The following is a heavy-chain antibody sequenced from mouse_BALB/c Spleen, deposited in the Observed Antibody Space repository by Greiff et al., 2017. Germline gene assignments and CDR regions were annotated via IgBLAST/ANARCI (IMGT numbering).Heavy chain of an antibody. V-gene: IGHV5-4*02. D-gene: IGHD2-4*01. CDR3: ARDWGLLDY. J-gene: IGHJ2*01. Sequence: EVKVVESGGGLVKPGGSLKLSCAASGFTFSDYYMYWVRQTPEKRLEWVATISDGGSYTYYPDSVKGRFTISRDNAKNNLYLQMSSLKSEDTAMYYCARDWGLLDYWGQGTTLTVSS. CDR2: ISDGGSYT. CDR1: GFTFSDYY.